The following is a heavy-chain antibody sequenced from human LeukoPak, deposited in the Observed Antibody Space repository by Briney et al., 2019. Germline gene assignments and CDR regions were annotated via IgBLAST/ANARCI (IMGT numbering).Heavy chain of an antibody. D-gene: IGHD1-26*01. V-gene: IGHV1-2*02. J-gene: IGHJ4*02. CDR2: INPDSGGT. Sequence: ASVKVSCKASGYTFTGYYIHWVRQAPGQGLEWMGWINPDSGGTDFAQKFQGRVTMTRDTSISTVYMDLISLRSDDTAVYYCGGVPGAGGGSYRVAYWGQGTLVTVSS. CDR1: GYTFTGYY. CDR3: GGVPGAGGGSYRVAY.